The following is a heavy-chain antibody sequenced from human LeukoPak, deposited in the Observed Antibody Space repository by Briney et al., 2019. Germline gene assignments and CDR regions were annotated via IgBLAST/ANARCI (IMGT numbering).Heavy chain of an antibody. Sequence: TGGSLRLSCAASGFTLSSYAMSWVRQAPGKGLEWVSAISVSGNTYHADSVKGRFTISRDNSKNTLYLQMTSLRLEDTAVYYCATNSRRPHQYYMDVWGKGTTVTVSS. CDR2: ISVSGNT. CDR3: ATNSRRPHQYYMDV. D-gene: IGHD1-14*01. CDR1: GFTLSSYA. V-gene: IGHV3-23*01. J-gene: IGHJ6*03.